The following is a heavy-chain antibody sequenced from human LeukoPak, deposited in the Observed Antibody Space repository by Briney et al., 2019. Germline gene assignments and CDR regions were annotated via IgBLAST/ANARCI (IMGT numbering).Heavy chain of an antibody. D-gene: IGHD3-22*01. Sequence: PSETLSLTCAVSGGSISSSSYFWGWIRQPPGKGLEWIGSIYYSGSTYYNPSLKSRVTMSVDTSKDQFSLKLSSVTAADTAVHYCVRLSGYPKGYYFDYWGQGTLVTVSS. CDR1: GGSISSSSYF. J-gene: IGHJ4*02. CDR2: IYYSGST. V-gene: IGHV4-39*01. CDR3: VRLSGYPKGYYFDY.